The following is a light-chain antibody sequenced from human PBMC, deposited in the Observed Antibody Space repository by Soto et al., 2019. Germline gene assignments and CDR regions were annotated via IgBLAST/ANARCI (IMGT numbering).Light chain of an antibody. Sequence: DIQMTQSPSSLSTSVGDRVTITCRASQDISTYLAWYQQKPGSIVKLLIYAASTLQSGVPSRFSGSGSGTDFTLTISGLQPEDVATYYCQRYNAAPLTFGGGTKV. CDR1: QDISTY. CDR2: AAS. CDR3: QRYNAAPLT. V-gene: IGKV1-27*01. J-gene: IGKJ4*01.